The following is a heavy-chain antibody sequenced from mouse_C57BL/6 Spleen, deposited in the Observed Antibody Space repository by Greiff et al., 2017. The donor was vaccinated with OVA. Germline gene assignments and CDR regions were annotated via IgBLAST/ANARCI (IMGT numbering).Heavy chain of an antibody. V-gene: IGHV1-55*01. CDR2: IYPGSGST. CDR1: GYTFTSYW. J-gene: IGHJ2*01. Sequence: QVQLKQPGAELVKPGASVKMSCKASGYTFTSYWITWVKQRPGQGLEWIGDIYPGSGSTNYNEKFKSKATLTVDTSSSTAYMQLSSLTSEDSAVYYCARSIYYYGSSYSDYWGQGTTLTVSS. D-gene: IGHD1-1*01. CDR3: ARSIYYYGSSYSDY.